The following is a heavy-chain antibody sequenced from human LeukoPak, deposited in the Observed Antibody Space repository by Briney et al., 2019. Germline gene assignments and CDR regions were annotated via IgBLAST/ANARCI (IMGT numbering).Heavy chain of an antibody. Sequence: GGSLRLSCAASGFTFSSYWMSWVRQAPGKGLEWVANIKQDGSEKYYVDSVKGRFTISRDNAKNSLYLQMNSLRAEDTAIYYCARGLDASMETAYDYWGQGTLVTVSS. V-gene: IGHV3-7*03. D-gene: IGHD2/OR15-2a*01. CDR1: GFTFSSYW. J-gene: IGHJ4*02. CDR2: IKQDGSEK. CDR3: ARGLDASMETAYDY.